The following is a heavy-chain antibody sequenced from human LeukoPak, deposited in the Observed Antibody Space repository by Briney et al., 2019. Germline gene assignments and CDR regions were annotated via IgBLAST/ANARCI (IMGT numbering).Heavy chain of an antibody. J-gene: IGHJ3*02. CDR3: ARDRCSSTSCFDAFDI. CDR1: GFTFSSYS. Sequence: GGSLRLSFAASGFTFSSYSMNWVRQAPGKGLEWVSSISTSSSYIYYADSVKGRFTISRDNAKNSLYLQMNSLRAEDTAVYYCARDRCSSTSCFDAFDIWGQGTVVTVSS. CDR2: ISTSSSYI. D-gene: IGHD2-2*01. V-gene: IGHV3-21*01.